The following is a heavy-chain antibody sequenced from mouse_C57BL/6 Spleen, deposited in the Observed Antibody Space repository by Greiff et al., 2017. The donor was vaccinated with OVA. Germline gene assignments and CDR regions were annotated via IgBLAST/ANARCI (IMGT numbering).Heavy chain of an antibody. V-gene: IGHV1-55*01. CDR3: ARKGVAPYYAMDY. CDR1: GYTFTSYW. Sequence: VQLQQPGAELVKPGASVKMSCKASGYTFTSYWITWVKQRPGQGLEWIGDIYPGSGSTNYNEKFKSKATLTVDTSSSTAYMQLSSLTSEDSAVYYCARKGVAPYYAMDYWGQGTSVTVSS. CDR2: IYPGSGST. D-gene: IGHD1-1*02. J-gene: IGHJ4*01.